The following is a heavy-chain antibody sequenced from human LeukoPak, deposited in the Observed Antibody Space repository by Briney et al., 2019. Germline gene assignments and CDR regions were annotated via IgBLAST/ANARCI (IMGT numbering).Heavy chain of an antibody. CDR1: GFTVNSNY. D-gene: IGHD3-10*01. J-gene: IGHJ4*02. CDR3: ATKGLDTWFEF. Sequence: GGSLRLSCAASGFTVNSNYMTWVRQAPGKGLEWVSLMYSTGLTYYADSVKGRFTISTDNSKNTPYLQRHSLRADDTAIYYCATKGLDTWFEFWGQGTLVTVSS. CDR2: MYSTGLT. V-gene: IGHV3-53*01.